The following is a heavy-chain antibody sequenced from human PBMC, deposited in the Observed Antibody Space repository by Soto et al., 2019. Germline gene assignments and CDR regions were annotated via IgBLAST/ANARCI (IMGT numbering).Heavy chain of an antibody. CDR3: ARDPWAADY. CDR2: IYSGGST. V-gene: IGHV3-66*01. Sequence: VQLQQWGAGLLKPSETLSLTCAVYGGSFSGYYWSWIRQAPGKGLEWVSVIYSGGSTFYADSVRGRFTISRDNSKNTVNLQMNSLRAEDTAVYYCARDPWAADYWGQGTLVTVSS. J-gene: IGHJ4*02. D-gene: IGHD3-16*01. CDR1: GGSFSGYY.